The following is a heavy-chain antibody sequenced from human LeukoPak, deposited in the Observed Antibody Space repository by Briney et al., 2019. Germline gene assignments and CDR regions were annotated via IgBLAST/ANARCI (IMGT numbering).Heavy chain of an antibody. CDR2: IGSKVDGGTT. Sequence: GGSLRLSCAASGFTLSNAWVTWVRQAPGKGLEWVGRIGSKVDGGTTDYAAPLNARFTISRDDSKNTLYLQMSSLKTEDTAVYYCATGIYTSSSSFFDYWGQGTLVTVSS. D-gene: IGHD6-6*01. V-gene: IGHV3-15*04. CDR3: ATGIYTSSSSFFDY. CDR1: GFTLSNAW. J-gene: IGHJ4*02.